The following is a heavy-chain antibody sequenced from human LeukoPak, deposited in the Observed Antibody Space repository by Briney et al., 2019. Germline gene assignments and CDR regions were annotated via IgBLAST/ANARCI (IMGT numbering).Heavy chain of an antibody. Sequence: GASVKVSCKASGYTFTSYGISWVRQAPGQGLEWMGWISAYNGNTNYAQKLQGRVTMTTDTSTSTAYMELRSLRSDDTAVYYCARLAYCSSTSCSGMDVWGKGTTVTVSS. CDR1: GYTFTSYG. CDR2: ISAYNGNT. V-gene: IGHV1-18*01. J-gene: IGHJ6*03. D-gene: IGHD2-2*01. CDR3: ARLAYCSSTSCSGMDV.